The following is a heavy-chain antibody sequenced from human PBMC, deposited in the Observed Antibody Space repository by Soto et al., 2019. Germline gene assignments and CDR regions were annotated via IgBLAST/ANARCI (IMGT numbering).Heavy chain of an antibody. D-gene: IGHD2-21*02. CDR1: GGTFSSYT. Sequence: QVQLVQSGAEVKKLGSSVKVSCKASGGTFSSYTISWVRQAPGQGLEWMGRIIPILGIANYAQKFQGRVTITADKSTSTAYMELSSLRSEDTAVYYCARDGGAYCGGDCSGDYWGQGTLVTVSS. V-gene: IGHV1-69*08. CDR2: IIPILGIA. CDR3: ARDGGAYCGGDCSGDY. J-gene: IGHJ4*02.